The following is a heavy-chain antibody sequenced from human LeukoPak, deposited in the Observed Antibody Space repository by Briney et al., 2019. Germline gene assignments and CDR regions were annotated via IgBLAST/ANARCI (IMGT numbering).Heavy chain of an antibody. CDR1: GGSISSYY. D-gene: IGHD6-13*01. CDR2: FYYSGST. J-gene: IGHJ5*01. Sequence: SETLSLTCTVSGGSISSYYWSWIRQPPGKGLEWIGYFYYSGSTNYNPSLKSRVTISVDTSKNQFSLKLSSVTAADTAVYYCARHSYSSSWFDYWGQGTLVTVSS. CDR3: ARHSYSSSWFDY. V-gene: IGHV4-59*08.